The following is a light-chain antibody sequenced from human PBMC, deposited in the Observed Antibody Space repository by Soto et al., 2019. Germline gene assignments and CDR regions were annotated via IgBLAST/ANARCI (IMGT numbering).Light chain of an antibody. J-gene: IGLJ3*02. CDR1: SSNIGSNY. CDR3: AAWDDSLSGPW. CDR2: RNN. V-gene: IGLV1-47*01. Sequence: QSVLTQPPSASGTPGQRVTISCSGSSSNIGSNYVYWYQQLPGTAPKLLIYRNNQRPSGVPDRFSGSKSGTSASLAISGLRSEDEADYYCAAWDDSLSGPWFGGGTKLTVL.